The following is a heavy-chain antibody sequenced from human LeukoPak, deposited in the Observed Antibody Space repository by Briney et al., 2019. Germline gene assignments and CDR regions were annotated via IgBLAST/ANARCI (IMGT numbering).Heavy chain of an antibody. Sequence: PGGSLRLSCAASGFTFSNYWMSWVRQAPGRGLEWVANIKPDGSAQYYVDSVKGRFTISRDNSKNTLYLQMNSLRAEDTAVYYCARIISSWVYFDYWGQGTLVTVSS. CDR3: ARIISSWVYFDY. CDR1: GFTFSNYW. CDR2: IKPDGSAQ. D-gene: IGHD6-13*01. J-gene: IGHJ4*02. V-gene: IGHV3-7*02.